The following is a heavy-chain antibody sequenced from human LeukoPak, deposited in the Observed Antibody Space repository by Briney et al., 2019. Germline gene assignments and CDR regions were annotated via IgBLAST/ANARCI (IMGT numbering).Heavy chain of an antibody. V-gene: IGHV3-66*01. Sequence: QSGGSLRLSCAASGFTVSSNYMSWVRQAPGKGLEWVSVIYSGGSTYYADSVKGRFTISRDNSKNTLYLQMNSLRAEDTAVYYCATDPKTYCSSTSCFPFGPWGQGTLVTVSS. CDR3: ATDPKTYCSSTSCFPFGP. J-gene: IGHJ5*02. CDR1: GFTVSSNY. D-gene: IGHD2-2*01. CDR2: IYSGGST.